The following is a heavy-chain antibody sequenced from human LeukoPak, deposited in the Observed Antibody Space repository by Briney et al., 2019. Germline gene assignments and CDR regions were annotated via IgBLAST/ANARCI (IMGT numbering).Heavy chain of an antibody. D-gene: IGHD3-3*01. Sequence: ASVKVSCKASGYTFTSYGISWVRQPPGQGLEGMGWKSAYNGNTQYAQKLQRRHTKTTDTSTSTAYMELRSLRSDDTAVYYCARGYYDFWSGSHYFDYWGQGTLVTVSS. J-gene: IGHJ4*02. CDR3: ARGYYDFWSGSHYFDY. CDR1: GYTFTSYG. V-gene: IGHV1-18*01. CDR2: KSAYNGNT.